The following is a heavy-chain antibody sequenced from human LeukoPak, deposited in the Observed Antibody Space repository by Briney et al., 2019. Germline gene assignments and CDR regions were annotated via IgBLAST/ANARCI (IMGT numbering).Heavy chain of an antibody. Sequence: ASVKVSCKASGYTFTSYGISWVRQAPGQGLEWMGWISAYNGNTNYAQKLQGRVTMTTDTSTSTAYMELSSLRSEDTAVYYCASRRGGDINAFDIWGQGTVVTVSS. CDR3: ASRRGGDINAFDI. CDR2: ISAYNGNT. V-gene: IGHV1-18*01. D-gene: IGHD2-15*01. J-gene: IGHJ3*02. CDR1: GYTFTSYG.